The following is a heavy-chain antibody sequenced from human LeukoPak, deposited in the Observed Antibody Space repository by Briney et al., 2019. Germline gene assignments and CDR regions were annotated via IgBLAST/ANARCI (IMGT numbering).Heavy chain of an antibody. CDR2: TYYRSKWYN. CDR3: ARDLAVAASSSRKYYYYYMDV. D-gene: IGHD2-15*01. V-gene: IGHV6-1*01. CDR1: GDSVSSNSAA. Sequence: SQTLSLTCAISGDSVSSNSAAWNWIRQSPPRGLEWLGRTYYRSKWYNDYAVSVKSRITINPDTSKNQFSLQLNSVTPEDTAVYYCARDLAVAASSSRKYYYYYMDVWGKGTTVTVSS. J-gene: IGHJ6*03.